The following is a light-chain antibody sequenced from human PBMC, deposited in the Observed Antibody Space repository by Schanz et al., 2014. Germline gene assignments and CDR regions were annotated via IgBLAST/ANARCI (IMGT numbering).Light chain of an antibody. CDR2: DVS. V-gene: IGLV2-14*01. CDR3: SSYTSSSTLVV. Sequence: QSALTQPASVSGSPGQSITISCTGTSSDVGGYNYVSWYQQHPGKAPKLMIYDVSNRPSGVSNRFSGSKSGKTASLTISGLHGEDEADYYCSSYTSSSTLVVFGGGTKLTVL. J-gene: IGLJ2*01. CDR1: SSDVGGYNY.